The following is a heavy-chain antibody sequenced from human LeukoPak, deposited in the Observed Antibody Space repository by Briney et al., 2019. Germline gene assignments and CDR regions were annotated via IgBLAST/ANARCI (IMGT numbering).Heavy chain of an antibody. CDR1: GYTFTSYG. V-gene: IGHV1-18*01. J-gene: IGHJ4*02. Sequence: ASVKVSCKASGYTFTSYGISWVRQAPGQGLEWMGWISAYNGNTNYAQKLQGRVTMTTDTCTSTAYMGLRSLRSDDTAVYYCARDADGGPEGYFDYWGQGTLVTVSS. CDR3: ARDADGGPEGYFDY. CDR2: ISAYNGNT. D-gene: IGHD4-23*01.